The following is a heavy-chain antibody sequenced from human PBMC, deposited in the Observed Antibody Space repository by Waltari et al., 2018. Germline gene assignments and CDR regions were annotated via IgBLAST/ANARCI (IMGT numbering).Heavy chain of an antibody. CDR2: IDHNGNT. CDR3: ARIILGATDDYSYAMDV. J-gene: IGHJ6*02. D-gene: IGHD1-26*01. CDR1: GGSISSSNW. V-gene: IGHV4-4*02. Sequence: VQLQESGPGLVKPSGTLSLTCAVSGGSISSSNWWTWVRQPPGKGLEWIGEIDHNGNTNYNPSLKSRVTMSVDKSKNQFSLKLRSVTAADTAIYYCARIILGATDDYSYAMDVWGQGITVTVSS.